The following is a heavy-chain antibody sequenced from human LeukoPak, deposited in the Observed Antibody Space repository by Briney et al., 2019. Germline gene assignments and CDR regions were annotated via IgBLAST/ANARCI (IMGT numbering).Heavy chain of an antibody. CDR1: GFTVSTNY. CDR3: ARENYSSGWS. J-gene: IGHJ5*02. Sequence: GESLTLSCAASGFTVSTNYMTWVRQAPGKGLEWVSVIYSGGSTYYADSVKGRFTISRDNSNNTLYLQMNSLRAEDTAVYYCARENYSSGWSWGQGTLVTVSS. D-gene: IGHD6-19*01. CDR2: IYSGGST. V-gene: IGHV3-53*01.